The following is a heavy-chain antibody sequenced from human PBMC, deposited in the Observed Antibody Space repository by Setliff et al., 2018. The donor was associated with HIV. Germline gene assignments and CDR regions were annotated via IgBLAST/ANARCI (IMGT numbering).Heavy chain of an antibody. V-gene: IGHV4-34*01. CDR3: ARIGSGNYSPFDI. CDR2: INYSGST. Sequence: SETLSLTCAVYGGSFSDYSWSWIRQPPGKGLEWIGEINYSGSTKYNPSLKRRVTISPNTSKSQFSLKLTSVTAADTAVYFCARIGSGNYSPFDIWGQGTMVT. D-gene: IGHD3-10*01. J-gene: IGHJ3*02. CDR1: GGSFSDYS.